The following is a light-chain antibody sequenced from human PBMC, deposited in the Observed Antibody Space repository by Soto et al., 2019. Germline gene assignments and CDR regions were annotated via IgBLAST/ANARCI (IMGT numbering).Light chain of an antibody. V-gene: IGKV1-9*01. CDR3: QQLNSYPIP. Sequence: DIQLTQSPSFLSASVGDRVTITCRASQGISSYLSWYQQKPGKAPNLLIYAASTLQSGVPSRFSGSGSGTGFTLTISSLQPEDFATYYCQQLNSYPIPFGQGTRLEIK. CDR1: QGISSY. J-gene: IGKJ5*01. CDR2: AAS.